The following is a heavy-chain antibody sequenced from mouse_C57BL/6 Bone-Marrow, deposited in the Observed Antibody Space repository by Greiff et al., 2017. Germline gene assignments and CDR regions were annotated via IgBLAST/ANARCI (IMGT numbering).Heavy chain of an antibody. Sequence: VKLQESDAELVKPGASVKISCKVSGYTFTDHTIHWMKQRPEQGLEWIGYIYPRDGSTKYNEKFKGKATLTADKSSSTAYMQLNSLTSEDSAVYFCARGSYDYDEGVFAYWGQGTLVTVSA. D-gene: IGHD2-4*01. V-gene: IGHV1-78*01. J-gene: IGHJ3*01. CDR3: ARGSYDYDEGVFAY. CDR1: GYTFTDHT. CDR2: IYPRDGST.